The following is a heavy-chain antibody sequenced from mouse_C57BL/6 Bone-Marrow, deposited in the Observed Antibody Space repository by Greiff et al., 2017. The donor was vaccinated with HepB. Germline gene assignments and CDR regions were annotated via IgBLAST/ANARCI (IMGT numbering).Heavy chain of an antibody. Sequence: EVQLQQSGPELVKPGASVKISCKASGYTFTDYYMNWVKQSHGKSLEWIGDINPNNGGTSYNQKFKGKATLTVDKSSSTAYMELRSLTSEDSAVYYWARGAYYYGSSGDWYFDVWGTGTTVTVSS. V-gene: IGHV1-26*01. CDR2: INPNNGGT. J-gene: IGHJ1*03. CDR1: GYTFTDYY. CDR3: ARGAYYYGSSGDWYFDV. D-gene: IGHD1-1*01.